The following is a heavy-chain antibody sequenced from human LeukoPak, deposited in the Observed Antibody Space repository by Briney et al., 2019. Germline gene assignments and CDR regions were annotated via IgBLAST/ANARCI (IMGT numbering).Heavy chain of an antibody. D-gene: IGHD4-17*01. Sequence: ASVKVSCKASGYTFTSYAMNWVRQAPGQGLEWMGWINTNTGNPTYAQGFTGRFIFSLDTSVSTAYLQISSLKAEDTAVYYCARLATVTRYDAFDIWGQGTMVTVSS. CDR2: INTNTGNP. J-gene: IGHJ3*02. CDR1: GYTFTSYA. V-gene: IGHV7-4-1*02. CDR3: ARLATVTRYDAFDI.